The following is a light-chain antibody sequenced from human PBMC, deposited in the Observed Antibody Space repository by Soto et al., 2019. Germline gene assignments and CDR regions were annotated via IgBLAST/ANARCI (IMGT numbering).Light chain of an antibody. J-gene: IGLJ1*01. CDR3: CSYAGSSYV. CDR1: SIDVGGYNY. V-gene: IGLV2-11*01. CDR2: DVT. Sequence: QSVLTQPRSVSGSPGQSVTISCTGTSIDVGGYNYVPWYQLHPGKAPKLMIYDVTKRPSGVPDRFSGSKSGNTASLTISGLQAEDEADYYCCSYAGSSYVFGTGTKVTVL.